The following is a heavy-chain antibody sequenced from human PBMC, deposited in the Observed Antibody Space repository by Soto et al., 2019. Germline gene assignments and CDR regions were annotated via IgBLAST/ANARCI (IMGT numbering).Heavy chain of an antibody. D-gene: IGHD2-2*01. V-gene: IGHV3-23*01. Sequence: EVQLLESGGGLVQPGGSLRLSCAVSGFSFSTYAMSWVRQAPGKGLEWVSGISAGGGNTYYADSVRGRFTISRDNSKDTLYLQIPGLWAEDTAFYYCAKHAEYQLVSWFDPWGQGTLVTVSS. J-gene: IGHJ5*02. CDR3: AKHAEYQLVSWFDP. CDR1: GFSFSTYA. CDR2: ISAGGGNT.